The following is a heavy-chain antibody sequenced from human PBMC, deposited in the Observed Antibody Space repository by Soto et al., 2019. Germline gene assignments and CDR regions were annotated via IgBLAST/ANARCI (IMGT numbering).Heavy chain of an antibody. V-gene: IGHV4-31*03. Sequence: TLSLTCTVTGGSINGGNYYWSWIRQPPGKGLEWIGYISDSGNTFYTPSLASRLTVSLDTSQNYFTLELTSVTAADTAIYYCARDLKNDSGDYIVLDAFDVWGHGTMVTVS. D-gene: IGHD4-17*01. CDR3: ARDLKNDSGDYIVLDAFDV. J-gene: IGHJ3*01. CDR1: GGSINGGNYY. CDR2: ISDSGNT.